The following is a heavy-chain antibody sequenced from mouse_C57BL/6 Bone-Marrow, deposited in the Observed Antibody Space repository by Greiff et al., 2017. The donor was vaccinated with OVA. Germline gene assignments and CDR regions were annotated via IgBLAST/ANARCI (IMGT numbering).Heavy chain of an antibody. CDR2: IRLKSDNYAT. CDR3: TAYYDYEDWYFDV. CDR1: GFTFSNYW. V-gene: IGHV6-3*01. Sequence: EVKVEESGGGLVQPGGSMKLSCVASGFTFSNYWMNWVRQSPEKGLEWVAQIRLKSDNYATHYAESVKGRFTISRDDSKSSVYLQMNNLRAEDTGIYYCTAYYDYEDWYFDVWGTVTTVTVSS. J-gene: IGHJ1*03. D-gene: IGHD2-4*01.